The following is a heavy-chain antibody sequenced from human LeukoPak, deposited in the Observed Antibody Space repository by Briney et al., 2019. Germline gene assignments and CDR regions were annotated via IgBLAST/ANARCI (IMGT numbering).Heavy chain of an antibody. Sequence: GGSLRLSCATSGFTFVGNAMSWVRQAPGKGLECVSGVSGRDGSSHYADSVKGRLTISVDNSKNTLHLQMNSLRAEDTAVYYCAKGGLGGYNAVFDHWGQGTLVTVSS. CDR3: AKGGLGGYNAVFDH. D-gene: IGHD5-24*01. V-gene: IGHV3-23*01. CDR2: VSGRDGSS. J-gene: IGHJ4*02. CDR1: GFTFVGNA.